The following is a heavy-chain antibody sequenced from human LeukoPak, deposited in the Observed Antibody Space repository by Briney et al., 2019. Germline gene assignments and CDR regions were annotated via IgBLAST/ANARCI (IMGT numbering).Heavy chain of an antibody. V-gene: IGHV3-74*01. CDR3: ARAPSEIGGYYPEYFRH. Sequence: GGSLRLSCAASGFTFSTYWMHWVRQAPGKGLVWVSRIKSDGSTNYADCVKGRFTISRDNAKNTVSLQMNSLRPEDTGVYYCARAPSEIGGYYPEYFRHWGQGTLVTVSS. CDR2: IKSDGST. J-gene: IGHJ1*01. CDR1: GFTFSTYW. D-gene: IGHD3-22*01.